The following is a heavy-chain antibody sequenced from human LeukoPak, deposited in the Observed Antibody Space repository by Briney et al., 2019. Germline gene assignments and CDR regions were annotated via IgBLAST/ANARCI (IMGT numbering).Heavy chain of an antibody. CDR1: GGSISSGGYY. J-gene: IGHJ4*02. CDR2: IYYSGST. Sequence: SETLSLTCTVSGGSISSGGYYWSWLRQHPGTGLEWIGYIYYSGSTYYNPSLKSRVTISVDTSKNQFSLKLSSVTAADTAVYYCARSSLILFDYWGQGTLVTVSS. CDR3: ARSSLILFDY. V-gene: IGHV4-31*03. D-gene: IGHD2/OR15-2a*01.